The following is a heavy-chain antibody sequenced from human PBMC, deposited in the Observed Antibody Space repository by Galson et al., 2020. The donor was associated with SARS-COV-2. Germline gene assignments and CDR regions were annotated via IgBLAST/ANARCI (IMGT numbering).Heavy chain of an antibody. Sequence: GESLKISCSASGFTFSDFAMHWVRQTPGKGLEYVSAISSNGGTSFYADAVNGRFTMSRDNAKNTFYLQMTGLRLEDTALYYCLSFSSTRDNYWGQGTLVTVTS. CDR1: GFTFSDFA. V-gene: IGHV3-64D*09. J-gene: IGHJ4*02. CDR3: LSFSSTRDNY. D-gene: IGHD6-13*01. CDR2: ISSNGGTS.